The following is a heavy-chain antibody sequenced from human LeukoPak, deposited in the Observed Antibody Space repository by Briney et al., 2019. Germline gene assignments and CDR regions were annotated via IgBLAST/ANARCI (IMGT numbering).Heavy chain of an antibody. CDR2: ISSSADST. J-gene: IGHJ4*02. CDR1: GFTFSTYA. Sequence: GGSLRLSCEASGFTFSTYAMSWVRQAPGKGLAWVSVISSSADSTYYADSVKGRFTISRDNSKNTLYLQMNKLRAEHTAVYYCAKPLEKYTYGGNFDYWGQGILVTVSS. V-gene: IGHV3-23*01. D-gene: IGHD4-23*01. CDR3: AKPLEKYTYGGNFDY.